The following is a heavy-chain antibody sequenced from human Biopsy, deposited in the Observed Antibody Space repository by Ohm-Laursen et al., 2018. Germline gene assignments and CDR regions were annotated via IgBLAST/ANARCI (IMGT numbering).Heavy chain of an antibody. CDR2: IYSSGST. CDR3: AREPRIAAVAYFDP. J-gene: IGHJ5*02. V-gene: IGHV4-4*07. Sequence: PSETLSLTCTVSGGSISNYYWSWIRQPAGKGLEWIGRIYSSGSTNYNPSLKSRVTMSVDTSKNKFSLILSSMTAADTAMYYCAREPRIAAVAYFDPWGQGTLVTVSS. D-gene: IGHD6-13*01. CDR1: GGSISNYY.